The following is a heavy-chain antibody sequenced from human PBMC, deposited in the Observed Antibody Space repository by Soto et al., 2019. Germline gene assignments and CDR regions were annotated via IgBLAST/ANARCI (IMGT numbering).Heavy chain of an antibody. V-gene: IGHV1-2*02. Sequence: ASVKVSCKASGYTFTGYYMHWVRQAPGQGLEWVGWINPNSGGTNYAQKFQGRVTMTRDTSISTAYMELSRLRSDDTAVYYCARLYDFWSGYRPNYYYYYGMDVWGQGTTVTVSS. D-gene: IGHD3-3*01. CDR2: INPNSGGT. J-gene: IGHJ6*02. CDR1: GYTFTGYY. CDR3: ARLYDFWSGYRPNYYYYYGMDV.